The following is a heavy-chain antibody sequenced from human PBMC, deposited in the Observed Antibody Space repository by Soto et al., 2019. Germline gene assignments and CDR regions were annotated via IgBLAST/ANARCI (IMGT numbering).Heavy chain of an antibody. V-gene: IGHV3-13*01. J-gene: IGHJ3*02. CDR3: ARTGYSYGYEDAFDI. Sequence: EVQLVESGGGLVQPGGSLRLSCAASGFTFSSYDMHWVRQATGKGLEWVSAIGTAGDTYYPGSVKGRFTSSRENAKNSLYLQKNNMRAEDTDVYYCARTGYSYGYEDAFDIWGQGTMVTVSS. D-gene: IGHD5-18*01. CDR2: IGTAGDT. CDR1: GFTFSSYD.